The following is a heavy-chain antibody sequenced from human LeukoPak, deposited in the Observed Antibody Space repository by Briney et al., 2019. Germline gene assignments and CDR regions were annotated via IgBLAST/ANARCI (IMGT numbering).Heavy chain of an antibody. CDR1: GFTSSTYG. Sequence: GGSLRLSCAASGFTSSTYGMYWVRQAPGKGLEYVSSISSNGNTYYANSVKGRFTISRDNPKNTLYLQMGSLRDEDLAVYYCARARVAAKSGYMDVWGTGTTVTISS. CDR2: ISSNGNT. CDR3: ARARVAAKSGYMDV. V-gene: IGHV3-64*01. J-gene: IGHJ6*03. D-gene: IGHD2-15*01.